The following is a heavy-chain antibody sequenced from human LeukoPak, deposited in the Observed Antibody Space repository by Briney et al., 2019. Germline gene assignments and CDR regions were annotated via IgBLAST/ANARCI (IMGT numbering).Heavy chain of an antibody. CDR2: INPSGGST. V-gene: IGHV1-46*01. CDR3: ARWREPPVGKYYFDC. CDR1: GYTFTSYY. Sequence: ASVKVSCKASGYTFTSYYMHWVRQAPGQGLEWMGIINPSGGSTSYAQKFQGRVTMTRDTSTSTVYMELSSLRSEDTAVYYCARWREPPVGKYYFDCWGQGTLVTVSS. D-gene: IGHD1-26*01. J-gene: IGHJ4*02.